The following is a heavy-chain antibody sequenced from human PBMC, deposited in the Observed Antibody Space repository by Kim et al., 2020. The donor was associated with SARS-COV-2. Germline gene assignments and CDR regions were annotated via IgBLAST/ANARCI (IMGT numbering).Heavy chain of an antibody. Sequence: GGSLRLSCAASGFTFGDYAMHWVRQAPGKGLEWVSGISWNSGSIGYADSVKGRFTISRDNAKNSLYLQMNSLRAEDTALYYCAKDRKYSSGWDYYYYYGMDVWGQGTTVTVSS. CDR2: ISWNSGSI. CDR1: GFTFGDYA. J-gene: IGHJ6*02. CDR3: AKDRKYSSGWDYYYYYGMDV. D-gene: IGHD6-19*01. V-gene: IGHV3-9*01.